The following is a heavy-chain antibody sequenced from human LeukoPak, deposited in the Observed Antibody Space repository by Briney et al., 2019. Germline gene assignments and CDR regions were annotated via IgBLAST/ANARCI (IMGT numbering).Heavy chain of an antibody. D-gene: IGHD6-6*01. CDR1: GYTFTGYY. CDR2: INPSSGGT. Sequence: ASVKVSCKASGYTFTGYYMHWVRQAPGQGLEWMGWINPSSGGTNYAQKFQGRVTMTRDTSISTAYMELSRLRSDDTAVYYCAKDFSSSFDLVAPNWGQGTLVTVSS. CDR3: AKDFSSSFDLVAPN. V-gene: IGHV1-2*02. J-gene: IGHJ4*02.